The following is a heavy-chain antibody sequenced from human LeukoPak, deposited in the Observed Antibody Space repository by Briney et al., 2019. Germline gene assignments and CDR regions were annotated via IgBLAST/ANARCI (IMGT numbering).Heavy chain of an antibody. CDR1: GFTFSSYA. D-gene: IGHD6-13*01. CDR3: ARLYSSSWYDWQLLVY. V-gene: IGHV3-23*01. J-gene: IGHJ4*02. CDR2: ISGSGGST. Sequence: GGSLRLSCAASGFTFSSYAMSWVRQAPGRGLEWVSAISGSGGSTYYADSVKGRFTISRDNSKNTLYLQMNILRAEDTAVYYCARLYSSSWYDWQLLVYWGQGTLVTVSS.